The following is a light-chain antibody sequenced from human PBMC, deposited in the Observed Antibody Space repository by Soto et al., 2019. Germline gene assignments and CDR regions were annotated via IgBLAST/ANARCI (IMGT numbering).Light chain of an antibody. CDR3: QHFNSYPWT. J-gene: IGKJ1*01. V-gene: IGKV1-5*03. Sequence: DIQMPQPPSILATSPPARATLTRRARHGITSWLAWYQQKPGKAPKLLINKASSLESGVPSRFSGSGSGTEFTLTISSLQPDDFATYYCQHFNSYPWTFGQGTKVDIK. CDR2: KAS. CDR1: HGITSW.